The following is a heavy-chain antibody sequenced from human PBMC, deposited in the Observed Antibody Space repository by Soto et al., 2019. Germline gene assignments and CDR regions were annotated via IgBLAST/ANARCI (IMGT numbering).Heavy chain of an antibody. D-gene: IGHD1-7*01. Sequence: ASVKVSCKASGYTFTSYYMHWVRQSPGQGLEWMGIINPSGGSTSYAQKFQGRVTMARDTSTSTVYMELSSLRSEDTAVYYCARDVTGTTGYFDYWGQGTLVTVSS. CDR2: INPSGGST. J-gene: IGHJ4*02. CDR3: ARDVTGTTGYFDY. V-gene: IGHV1-46*01. CDR1: GYTFTSYY.